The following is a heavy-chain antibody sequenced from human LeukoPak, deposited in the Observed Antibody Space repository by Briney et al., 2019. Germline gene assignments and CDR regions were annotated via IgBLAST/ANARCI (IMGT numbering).Heavy chain of an antibody. V-gene: IGHV3-30-3*01. CDR1: GFTFSSYA. J-gene: IGHJ4*02. Sequence: GGSLRLSCAASGFTFSSYAMHWVRQAPGKGLEWVAVISYDGSNKYYADSVKGRFTISRDNSKNTLYLQMNSLRAEDTAVYYCAKDRFDYWGQGTLVTVSS. CDR2: ISYDGSNK. CDR3: AKDRFDY.